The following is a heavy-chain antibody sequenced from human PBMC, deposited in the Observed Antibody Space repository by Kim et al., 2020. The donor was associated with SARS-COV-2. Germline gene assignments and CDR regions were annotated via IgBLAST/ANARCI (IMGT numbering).Heavy chain of an antibody. CDR2: ISGSGGST. Sequence: GGSLRLSCAASGFTFSSYAMSWVRQAPGKGLEWVSAISGSGGSTYYADSVKGRFTISRDNSKNTLYLQMNSLRAEDMAVYYCAKYGYCSSTSPLRAHNCYYGMDVWGQGTTVTVSS. CDR3: AKYGYCSSTSPLRAHNCYYGMDV. CDR1: GFTFSSYA. V-gene: IGHV3-23*01. D-gene: IGHD2-2*01. J-gene: IGHJ6*02.